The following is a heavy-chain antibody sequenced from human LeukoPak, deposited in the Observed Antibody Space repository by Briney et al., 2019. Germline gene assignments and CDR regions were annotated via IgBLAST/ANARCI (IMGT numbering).Heavy chain of an antibody. V-gene: IGHV4-34*01. Sequence: PSETLSLTCAVYGGSFSGYYWSWMRQPPGKGLEWIGEINHSGSTNYNPSLKSPVTISVDTSKNQSSLKLSSVNAADPAVYYCARVHMVRGVIGDSFDYWGQGTLVTVSS. CDR2: INHSGST. CDR3: ARVHMVRGVIGDSFDY. CDR1: GGSFSGYY. J-gene: IGHJ4*02. D-gene: IGHD3-10*01.